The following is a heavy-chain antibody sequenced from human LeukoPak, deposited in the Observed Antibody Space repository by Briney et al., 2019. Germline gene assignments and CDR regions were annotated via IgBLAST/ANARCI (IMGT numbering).Heavy chain of an antibody. Sequence: GGTLRLSCAASGFTFSGYDMHWVRQPSGKGLGWVGRISSKGNSYATPYPASVKRRFTISRDDSNNTAYLQMNSLKTGDTAVYYCTSPRWLQCGFDYWGQGTLVTVSS. CDR3: TSPRWLQCGFDY. CDR1: GFTFSGYD. V-gene: IGHV3-73*01. J-gene: IGHJ4*02. CDR2: ISSKGNSYAT. D-gene: IGHD5-24*01.